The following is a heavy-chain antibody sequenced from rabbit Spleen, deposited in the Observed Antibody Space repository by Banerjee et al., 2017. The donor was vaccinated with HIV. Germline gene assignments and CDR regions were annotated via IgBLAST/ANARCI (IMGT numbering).Heavy chain of an antibody. J-gene: IGHJ6*01. V-gene: IGHV1S40*01. CDR1: GFSFSSSDY. CDR3: ARDTGSSFSSYGMDL. CDR2: IAGSSSGFT. D-gene: IGHD4-2*01. Sequence: QSLEESGGGLVQHEGSLALTCKASGFSFSSSDYICWVRQAPGKGLAWISCIAGSSSGFTYSATWAKGRFTISKTSSTTVTLQMTSLTLADTATYFCARDTGSSFSSYGMDLWGPGTLVTVS.